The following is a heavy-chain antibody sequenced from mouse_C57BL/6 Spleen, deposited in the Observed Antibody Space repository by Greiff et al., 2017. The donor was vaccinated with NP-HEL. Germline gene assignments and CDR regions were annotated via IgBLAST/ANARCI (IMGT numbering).Heavy chain of an antibody. V-gene: IGHV1-42*01. D-gene: IGHD1-1*01. J-gene: IGHJ2*01. CDR1: GYSFTGYY. Sequence: VQLKQSGPELVKPGASVKISCKASGYSFTGYYMNWVKQSPEKSLEWIGEINPSTGGTTYNQKFKAKATLTVDKSSSTAYMQLKSLTSEDSAVYYCARANYYGSSYPGYWGQGTTLTVSS. CDR3: ARANYYGSSYPGY. CDR2: INPSTGGT.